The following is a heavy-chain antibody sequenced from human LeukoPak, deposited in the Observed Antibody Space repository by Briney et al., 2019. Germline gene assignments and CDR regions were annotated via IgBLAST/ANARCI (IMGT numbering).Heavy chain of an antibody. J-gene: IGHJ4*02. CDR2: ISGSGGST. CDR1: GFTFSNYA. CDR3: AKNSTVVVPATIRY. Sequence: SGGSLRLSCAASGFTFSNYAMSWVRQAPGKGLEWVSAISGSGGSTYYADSVKGRFTISRDNSKNTLYLQMNSLRAEDTAVYYCAKNSTVVVPATIRYWSQGTLVTVSP. D-gene: IGHD2-2*01. V-gene: IGHV3-23*01.